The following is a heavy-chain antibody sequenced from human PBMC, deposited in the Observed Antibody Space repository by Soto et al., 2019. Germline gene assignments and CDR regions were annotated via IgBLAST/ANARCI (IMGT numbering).Heavy chain of an antibody. CDR3: ARGDYQYSIDY. J-gene: IGHJ4*02. V-gene: IGHV4-30-2*01. Sequence: SETLSLTCTVSGDSMTGGDYSWSWIRQPPGKGLEWLGYIYRTGNTHYSPSLKSRVSISQDRSKNQFSLELTSVTAADTAVYYCARGDYQYSIDYWGQGTLVTISS. CDR1: GDSMTGGDYS. D-gene: IGHD2-2*01. CDR2: IYRTGNT.